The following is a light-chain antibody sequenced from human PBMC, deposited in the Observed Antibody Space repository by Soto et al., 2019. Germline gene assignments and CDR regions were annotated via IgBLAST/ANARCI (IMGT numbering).Light chain of an antibody. V-gene: IGKV1-5*03. CDR3: LQDHNYQWT. CDR2: QAS. CDR1: QSISNW. Sequence: DIQMTQSPSTLSASVGDRVIITCRASQSISNWLAWYQQKPGRLPRLLIYQASTLESGVPSRFSGSGSGTEFTLTISSVQAEDSATYYCLQDHNYQWTFGQGTKLEIK. J-gene: IGKJ2*02.